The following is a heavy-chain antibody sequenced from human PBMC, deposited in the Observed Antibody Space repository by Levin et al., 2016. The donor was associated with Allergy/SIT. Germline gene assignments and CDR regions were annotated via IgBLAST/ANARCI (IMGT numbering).Heavy chain of an antibody. CDR3: ARHRGYSYGLGYYYYGMDV. CDR2: IYPGDSDT. V-gene: IGHV5-51*01. J-gene: IGHJ6*02. CDR1: GYSFTSYW. Sequence: GESLKISCKGSGYSFTSYWIGWVRQMPGKGLEWMGIIYPGDSDTRYSPSFQGQVTISADKSISTAYLQWSSLKASDTAMYYCARHRGYSYGLGYYYYGMDVWGQGTTVTVSS. D-gene: IGHD5-18*01.